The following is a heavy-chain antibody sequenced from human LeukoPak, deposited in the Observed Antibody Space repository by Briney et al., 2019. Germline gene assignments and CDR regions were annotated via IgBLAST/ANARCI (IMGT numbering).Heavy chain of an antibody. CDR2: ISGSGGST. Sequence: GGSLRLSCAASGFTFSSYAMSWVRQAPGKGLEWVSAISGSGGSTYYADSVKGRFTISRDNSKNTLYLQMNSLRAEDTAVYYCAKVSYYDSSGYSVFDYWGQGTLVTVSS. CDR1: GFTFSSYA. D-gene: IGHD3-22*01. CDR3: AKVSYYDSSGYSVFDY. J-gene: IGHJ4*02. V-gene: IGHV3-23*01.